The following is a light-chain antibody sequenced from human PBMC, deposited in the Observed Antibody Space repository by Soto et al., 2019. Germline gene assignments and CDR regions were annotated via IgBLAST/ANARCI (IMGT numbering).Light chain of an antibody. V-gene: IGKV3-11*01. Sequence: EFVLTQSPVTLSLSPGEKATLSCRASESIGTFLAWYQQKPGQAPRLLIYDASTRATGIPARFSGSGSGTDFTLTINDLEPEDSAVYYCQRRDSWPAFGGGTKVEI. CDR2: DAS. CDR1: ESIGTF. J-gene: IGKJ4*01. CDR3: QRRDSWPA.